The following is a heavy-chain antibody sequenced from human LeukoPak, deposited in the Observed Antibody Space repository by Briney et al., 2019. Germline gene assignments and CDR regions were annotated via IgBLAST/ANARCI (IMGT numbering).Heavy chain of an antibody. D-gene: IGHD2-15*01. CDR3: ARVAGGSRCSGGSCFDFDY. J-gene: IGHJ4*02. Sequence: SETLSLTCTVSGGSISSYYWSWIRQPPGKGLEWLGYIYYSGSTNYNPSLKSRVTISVDTSKNQFSLKLSSVTAADTAVYYCARVAGGSRCSGGSCFDFDYWGQGTLVTVSS. V-gene: IGHV4-59*01. CDR1: GGSISSYY. CDR2: IYYSGST.